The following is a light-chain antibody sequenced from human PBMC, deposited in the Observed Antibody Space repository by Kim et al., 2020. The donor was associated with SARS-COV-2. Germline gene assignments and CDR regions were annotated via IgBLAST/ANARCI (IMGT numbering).Light chain of an antibody. Sequence: LSPGERATLSCRASQSVSYSLAWYQQKPGQAPRLVLYDTSNRATGIPARFSGSGSGTDFTLTISSLEPEDSAVYFCQQRTDWLWAFGQGTKVDIK. V-gene: IGKV3-11*01. CDR3: QQRTDWLWA. CDR2: DTS. J-gene: IGKJ1*01. CDR1: QSVSYS.